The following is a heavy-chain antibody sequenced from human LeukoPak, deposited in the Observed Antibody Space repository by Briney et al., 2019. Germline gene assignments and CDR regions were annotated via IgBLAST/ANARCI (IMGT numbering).Heavy chain of an antibody. D-gene: IGHD1-1*01. CDR3: ARGTTNFDY. CDR2: ISTSGNT. J-gene: IGHJ4*02. Sequence: SETLSLTCTVSGDSITRGIYYWSWIRQPAGKGLEWIGRISTSGNTNHNPSLESRVTISVDTSKNQFSLKLSSVTAADTAVYYCARGTTNFDYWGQGTLVTVSS. V-gene: IGHV4-61*02. CDR1: GDSITRGIYY.